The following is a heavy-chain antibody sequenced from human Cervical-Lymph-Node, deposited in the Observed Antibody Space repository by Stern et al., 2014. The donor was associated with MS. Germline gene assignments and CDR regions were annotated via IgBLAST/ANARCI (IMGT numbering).Heavy chain of an antibody. CDR3: TREATAHSGTFDF. J-gene: IGHJ4*02. CDR2: IVPMYGAA. Sequence: QLVQSGAGMKKPGSSVKVSCKASGGSFSSYAVNWVRQAPGQAPEWMGGIVPMYGAANYAPKFQGRVTLIADESTSTAYMELISLTSEDTAVYYCTREATAHSGTFDFWGQGTLVTV. CDR1: GGSFSSYA. D-gene: IGHD1-14*01. V-gene: IGHV1-69*01.